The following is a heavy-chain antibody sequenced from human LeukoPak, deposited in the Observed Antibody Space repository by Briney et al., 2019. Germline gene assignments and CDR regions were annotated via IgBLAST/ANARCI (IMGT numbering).Heavy chain of an antibody. V-gene: IGHV1-18*01. CDR1: GYTFTSYG. CDR3: ARAGDYYGGNSPLIYYFDY. J-gene: IGHJ4*02. Sequence: GASVKVSCKASGYTFTSYGISWVRQAPGQGLEWMGWISPYNGNTNYAQKLQGRVTMTTDPSTSTAYMELRSLRSDDTAVYYCARAGDYYGGNSPLIYYFDYWGQGTLVTVSS. D-gene: IGHD4-23*01. CDR2: ISPYNGNT.